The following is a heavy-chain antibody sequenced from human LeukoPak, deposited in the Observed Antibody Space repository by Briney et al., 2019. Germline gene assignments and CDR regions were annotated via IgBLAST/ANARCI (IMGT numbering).Heavy chain of an antibody. CDR1: GFTISSYG. CDR3: AKEMTRHDYGYYYFDY. V-gene: IGHV3-33*06. Sequence: GGSLRLSCAASGFTISSYGMSWVRQAPGKGLEWVALIWYDEINTYYADSVKGRFTISRDNSKNTLYLQMNSLRAEDTAVYYCAKEMTRHDYGYYYFDYWGQGTLVTVSS. D-gene: IGHD4-17*01. CDR2: IWYDEINT. J-gene: IGHJ4*02.